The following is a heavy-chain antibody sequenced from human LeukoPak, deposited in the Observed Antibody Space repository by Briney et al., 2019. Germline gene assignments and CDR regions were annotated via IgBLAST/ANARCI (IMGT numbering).Heavy chain of an antibody. J-gene: IGHJ6*04. D-gene: IGHD1-14*01. V-gene: IGHV3-9*01. CDR1: GGSLDQYA. Sequence: GGPVRLSGGAFGGSLDQYAVLWFRQAPGEGLEGVTGISWKSGCIVYARFVKGRFTLSRDNAKNSLYLQMTSLRAEQPALYYCAKDDWSRGTIYYFLRMDLWGKGTRVTVSS. CDR2: ISWKSGCI. CDR3: AKDDWSRGTIYYFLRMDL.